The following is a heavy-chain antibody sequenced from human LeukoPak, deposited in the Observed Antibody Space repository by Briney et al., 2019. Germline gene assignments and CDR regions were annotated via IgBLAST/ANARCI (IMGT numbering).Heavy chain of an antibody. Sequence: PGGSLRLSCAASGFTFSSYGMHWVRQAPGKGLEWVAVIWYDGSNKYYADSVKGRFTISRDNSKNTLYLQMNSLRAEDTAVYYCARVGTLYDFWSGYEPHYGMDVWGQGTTVTVSS. V-gene: IGHV3-33*01. CDR2: IWYDGSNK. CDR1: GFTFSSYG. J-gene: IGHJ6*02. CDR3: ARVGTLYDFWSGYEPHYGMDV. D-gene: IGHD3-3*01.